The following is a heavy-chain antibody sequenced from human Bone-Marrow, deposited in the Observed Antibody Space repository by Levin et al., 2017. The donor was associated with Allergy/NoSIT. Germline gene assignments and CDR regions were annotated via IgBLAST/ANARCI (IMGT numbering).Heavy chain of an antibody. J-gene: IGHJ3*02. V-gene: IGHV5-10-1*01. CDR3: TRSNISLGDAFDI. CDR1: GFTLSDYW. D-gene: IGHD2/OR15-2a*01. Sequence: GASVKVSCQASGFTLSDYWINWVRQMPGKGLEWMGRIDPYDSYTKYSPSFEGHVTFSADKSISTAYLQWSTLEASDTAIFYCTRSNISLGDAFDIWGRGTLVIVSS. CDR2: IDPYDSYT.